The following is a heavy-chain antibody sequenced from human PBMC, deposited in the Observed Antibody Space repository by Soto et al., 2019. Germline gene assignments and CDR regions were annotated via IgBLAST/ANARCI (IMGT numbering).Heavy chain of an antibody. CDR1: GFTFSTFG. D-gene: IGHD3-10*01. Sequence: GGSLRLSCAASGFTFSTFGIHWVRQAPGKGLKWVTVIWYDGVNKYSADSVKGRFNISRDNFKNTLYLQMNSLRAEDTAVYYCVRVPYGRNSYYGMDVWGQGTTVTVS. CDR2: IWYDGVNK. V-gene: IGHV3-33*01. J-gene: IGHJ6*02. CDR3: VRVPYGRNSYYGMDV.